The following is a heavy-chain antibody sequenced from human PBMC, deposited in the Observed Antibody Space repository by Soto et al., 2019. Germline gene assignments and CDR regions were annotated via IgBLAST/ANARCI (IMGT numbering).Heavy chain of an antibody. D-gene: IGHD2-15*01. Sequence: QPGGSLRLSCAASGFTFRSHAMNWVRQAPGKGLEWVSGISGSGNSTYYADSVKGRFTISRDNSKNTLYLQMNSLRAEDTAVFYCVQDPSGVNTWGQGTLVTVSS. V-gene: IGHV3-23*01. CDR3: VQDPSGVNT. J-gene: IGHJ5*02. CDR1: GFTFRSHA. CDR2: ISGSGNST.